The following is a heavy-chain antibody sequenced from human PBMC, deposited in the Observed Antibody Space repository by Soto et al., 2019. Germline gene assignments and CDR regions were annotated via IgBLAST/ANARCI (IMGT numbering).Heavy chain of an antibody. D-gene: IGHD3-22*01. J-gene: IGHJ4*02. CDR3: ERLFDSGAHFAY. V-gene: IGHV3-23*01. CDR1: GSTFSSYA. CDR2: ISGSGGST. Sequence: PGGSLRLSCAASGSTFSSYAMSWVRQAPGKGLEWVSAISGSGGSTYYADSVKGRFTISRDNSKNTLYPQMNSLRAEDTAVYYCERLFDSGAHFAYRGKGTLVPVSP.